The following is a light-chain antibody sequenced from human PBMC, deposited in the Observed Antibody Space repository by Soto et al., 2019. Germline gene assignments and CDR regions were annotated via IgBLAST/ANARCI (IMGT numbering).Light chain of an antibody. J-gene: IGKJ2*01. CDR2: DAA. CDR1: QSISTW. CDR3: QQNKPSTT. V-gene: IGKV1-5*01. Sequence: DIQMTQSPSTLSASVGDRVTITCRASQSISTWLVWYQQKPGKAPKVLIYDAASLQSGVPSRFSGHGSGTDFTLTISSLQPDDSAIYYCQQNKPSTTFGQGTKLEIK.